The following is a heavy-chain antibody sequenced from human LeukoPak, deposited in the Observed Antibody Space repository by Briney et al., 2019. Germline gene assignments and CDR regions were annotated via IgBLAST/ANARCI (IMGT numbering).Heavy chain of an antibody. CDR3: ARDRGITIFGVVIIGLPPASWFDP. CDR1: GYTFTSYG. J-gene: IGHJ5*02. CDR2: ISAYNGNT. D-gene: IGHD3-3*01. V-gene: IGHV1-18*01. Sequence: ASVKVSCKASGYTFTSYGISWVRQAPGQGLEWMGWISAYNGNTNYAQKLQGRVTMTTDTSTRTAYMELRSLRSDDTAVYYCARDRGITIFGVVIIGLPPASWFDPWGQGTLVTVSS.